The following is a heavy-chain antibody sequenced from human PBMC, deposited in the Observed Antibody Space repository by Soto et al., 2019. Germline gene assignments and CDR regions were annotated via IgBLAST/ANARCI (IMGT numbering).Heavy chain of an antibody. CDR1: GFSLSRYA. CDR2: ISATGGST. Sequence: PGGFLRCSGAPSGFSLSRYALSWDRQDPGKGLQWVSAISATGGSTYYADSVKGRFTISRDNSKNTLYLQMNSLTAEDPALYYCAKTKAEYYFDYWGQGTLVTVSS. J-gene: IGHJ4*02. V-gene: IGHV3-23*01. CDR3: AKTKAEYYFDY.